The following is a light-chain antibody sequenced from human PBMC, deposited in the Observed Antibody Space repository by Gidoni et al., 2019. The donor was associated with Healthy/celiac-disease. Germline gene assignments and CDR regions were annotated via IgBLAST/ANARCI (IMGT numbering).Light chain of an antibody. J-gene: IGKJ4*01. CDR2: WAS. CDR3: QQYYNTPF. Sequence: DIVLTPSPVSLAVSLGERATINCKSSQSVVYSSNNKNYLAWYQQKPGQPPKLLIYWASTRESGVPDRCSGSGSGTDFTLTSSSLQAEDVAVYYCQQYYNTPFFGGGTKVEIK. V-gene: IGKV4-1*01. CDR1: QSVVYSSNNKNY.